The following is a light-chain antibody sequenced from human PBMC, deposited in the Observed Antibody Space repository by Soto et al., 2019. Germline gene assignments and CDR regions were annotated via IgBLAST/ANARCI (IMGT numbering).Light chain of an antibody. Sequence: QSVLTQPPSVSGAPGQRVTISCTGSDSSIGAGYDVHWYQQLPGTPPKVLIYGNSNRPSGVPDRFSASKSGTSASLAIPGLQAEDEADYYCQSYDNSLSGSYVFGSGTKGTVL. CDR1: DSSIGAGYD. CDR2: GNS. CDR3: QSYDNSLSGSYV. V-gene: IGLV1-40*01. J-gene: IGLJ1*01.